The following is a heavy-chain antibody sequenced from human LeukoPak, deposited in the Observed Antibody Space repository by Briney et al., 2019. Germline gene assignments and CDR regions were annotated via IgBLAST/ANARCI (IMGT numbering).Heavy chain of an antibody. J-gene: IGHJ4*02. D-gene: IGHD1-26*01. V-gene: IGHV3-7*01. CDR3: ARVVFSALATLLSSFDY. CDR1: GFTFSSHW. CDR2: IKQDGSEK. Sequence: QSGGSLRLSCAASGFTFSSHWMSWVRQAPGKGLEWVANIKQDGSEKYYVDSVKGRFTISRDNAKNSLYLQMNSLRAEDTAVYYCARVVFSALATLLSSFDYWGQGTLVTVSS.